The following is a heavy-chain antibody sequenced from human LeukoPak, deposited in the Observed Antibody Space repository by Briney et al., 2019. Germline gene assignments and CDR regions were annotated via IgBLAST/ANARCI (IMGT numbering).Heavy chain of an antibody. CDR1: GYTFTGYY. Sequence: ASVKVSCKASGYTFTGYYMHWVRQAPGQGLEWMGGIIPIFGTANYAQKLQGRVTMTTDTSTSTAYMELRSLRSDDTAVYYCARDQGSGFDYWGQGTLVTVSS. J-gene: IGHJ4*02. V-gene: IGHV1-18*04. D-gene: IGHD6-19*01. CDR3: ARDQGSGFDY. CDR2: IIPIFGTA.